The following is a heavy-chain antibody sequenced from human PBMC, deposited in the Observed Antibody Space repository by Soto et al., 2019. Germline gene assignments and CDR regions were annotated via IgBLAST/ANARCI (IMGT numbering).Heavy chain of an antibody. CDR2: IYYSGST. D-gene: IGHD6-13*01. V-gene: IGHV4-61*01. CDR3: ARVGGIAAAGTLDDY. J-gene: IGHJ4*02. Sequence: PSETLSLTCTVSGGSVSSGSYYWSWIRQPPGKGLEWIGYIYYSGSTNYNPSLKSRVTISVDTSKNQFSLKLSSVTAADTAVYYCARVGGIAAAGTLDDYWGQGTLVTVSS. CDR1: GGSVSSGSYY.